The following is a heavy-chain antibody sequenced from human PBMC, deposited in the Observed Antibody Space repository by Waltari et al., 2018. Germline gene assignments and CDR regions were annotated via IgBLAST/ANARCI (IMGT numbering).Heavy chain of an antibody. J-gene: IGHJ3*02. CDR2: IYWNDDK. Sequence: GVGVGWIRQPPGKALEWLALIYWNDDKRYSPSLKSRLTITKDTSKNQVVLTMTNMDPVDTATYYCALTPDAFDIWGQGTMVTVSS. CDR3: ALTPDAFDI. CDR1: GVG. V-gene: IGHV2-5*01.